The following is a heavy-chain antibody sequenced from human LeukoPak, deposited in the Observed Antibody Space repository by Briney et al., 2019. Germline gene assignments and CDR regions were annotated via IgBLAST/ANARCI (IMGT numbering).Heavy chain of an antibody. CDR2: ISAYNGNT. CDR1: GYTFTSYG. D-gene: IGHD3-3*01. J-gene: IGHJ3*02. V-gene: IGHV1-18*01. CDR3: ASARFIYDFWSGYTAEAFDI. Sequence: ASVKVSCKASGYTFTSYGISWVRQAPGQGLEWMGWISAYNGNTNYAQKLQGRVTMTTDTSTSTAYMELRSLRSDDTAVYYCASARFIYDFWSGYTAEAFDIWGQGTMVTVSS.